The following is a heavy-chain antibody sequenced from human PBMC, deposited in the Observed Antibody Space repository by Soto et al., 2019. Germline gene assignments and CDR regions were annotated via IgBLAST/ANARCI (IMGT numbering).Heavy chain of an antibody. CDR3: ARDSYDFLKSGYYYGMDV. Sequence: GGSLRLSCAASGFTFSSYGMHWVRQAPGKGLEWVAVIWYDGSNKYYADSVKGRFTISRDNSKNTLYLQMNSLRAEDTAVYYCARDSYDFLKSGYYYGMDVWGQGTTVTVSS. J-gene: IGHJ6*02. D-gene: IGHD3-3*01. CDR1: GFTFSSYG. V-gene: IGHV3-33*01. CDR2: IWYDGSNK.